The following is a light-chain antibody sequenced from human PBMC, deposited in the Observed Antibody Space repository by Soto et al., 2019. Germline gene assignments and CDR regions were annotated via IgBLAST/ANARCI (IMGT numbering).Light chain of an antibody. J-gene: IGKJ5*01. CDR3: QQYNSYSIT. V-gene: IGKV1-5*03. Sequence: DIQMTQSPSTLSASVDDRVTITCRASQSISELLAWYQQKPGEAPKLLIYKASSLERGVPSRFSGSGSGTEFTLTISSLQPDYFATYYCQQYNSYSITFGQGTRLEI. CDR1: QSISEL. CDR2: KAS.